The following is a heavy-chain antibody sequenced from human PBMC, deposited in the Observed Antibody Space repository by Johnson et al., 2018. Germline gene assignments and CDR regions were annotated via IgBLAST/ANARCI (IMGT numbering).Heavy chain of an antibody. J-gene: IGHJ6*02. V-gene: IGHV3-33*06. CDR3: AKGRGSSSWYYYYGMDV. CDR2: IWYDGSNK. CDR1: GFTFSSYG. D-gene: IGHD6-13*01. Sequence: QVQLVESGGGVVRPGGSLRLSCAASGFTFSSYGMHWVRQAPGKGLEWVAVIWYDGSNKYYADSVKGRFTISRDNSKNTLYLQMNSLRAEDTAVYYCAKGRGSSSWYYYYGMDVWGQGTTVTVSS.